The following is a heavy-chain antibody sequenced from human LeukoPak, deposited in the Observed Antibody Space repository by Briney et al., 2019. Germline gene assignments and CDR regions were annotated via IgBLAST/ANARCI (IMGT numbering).Heavy chain of an antibody. J-gene: IGHJ5*02. CDR1: GYTLTELS. CDR3: ARSAAAGNWFDP. V-gene: IGHV1-24*01. D-gene: IGHD6-13*01. CDR2: FDPEDGET. Sequence: ASVKVSCKVSGYTLTELSMHWVRQAPGKGLEWMGGFDPEDGETIYAQKFQGRVTMTTDTSTSTAYMELRSLRSDDTAVYYCARSAAAGNWFDPWGQGTLVTVSS.